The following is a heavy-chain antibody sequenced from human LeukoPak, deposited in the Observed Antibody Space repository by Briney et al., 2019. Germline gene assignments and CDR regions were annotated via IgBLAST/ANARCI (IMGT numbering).Heavy chain of an antibody. D-gene: IGHD6-19*01. Sequence: PGGSLRLSCAASGFTFSTYEMNWVRQAPGKGLEWVSYIASSDRTRTYAASVKGRFTISRDNAKNSLYLEMNSLRAEDTALYYCAIEILSAVAGNFDFWGQGTLVTVSS. J-gene: IGHJ4*02. CDR1: GFTFSTYE. V-gene: IGHV3-48*03. CDR3: AIEILSAVAGNFDF. CDR2: IASSDRTR.